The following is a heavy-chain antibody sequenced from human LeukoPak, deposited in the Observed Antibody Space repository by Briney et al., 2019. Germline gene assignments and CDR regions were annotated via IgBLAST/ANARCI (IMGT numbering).Heavy chain of an antibody. J-gene: IGHJ5*02. D-gene: IGHD2-8*01. CDR3: ARGQWGFWFDP. CDR2: INHSGST. Sequence: SETLSLTCAVYGGSFSGYYWSWIRQPPGKGLEWIGEINHSGSTNYNPSLKSRVTISVDTSKNQFSLKLSSVTAADTAVYYCARGQWGFWFDPWGQGTLVTVSS. CDR1: GGSFSGYY. V-gene: IGHV4-34*01.